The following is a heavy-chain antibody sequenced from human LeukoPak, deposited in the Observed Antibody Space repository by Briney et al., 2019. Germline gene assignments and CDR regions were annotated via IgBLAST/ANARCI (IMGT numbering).Heavy chain of an antibody. CDR1: GFTFSSYS. J-gene: IGHJ3*02. D-gene: IGHD2-21*02. Sequence: PGGSLRLSCAASGFTFSSYSMNWVRQAPGKGLEWVSSISSSSSYIYYADSVKGRFTISRDNAKNSLYLQMNSLRAEDTAVFYCARTAYCGGDCTNDAFDIWGQGTMVTVSS. CDR2: ISSSSSYI. CDR3: ARTAYCGGDCTNDAFDI. V-gene: IGHV3-21*01.